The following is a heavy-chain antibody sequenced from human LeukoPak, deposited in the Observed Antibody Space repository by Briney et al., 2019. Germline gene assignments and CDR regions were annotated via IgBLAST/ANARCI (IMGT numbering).Heavy chain of an antibody. D-gene: IGHD2-2*01. V-gene: IGHV1-69*05. CDR1: GGTFTKYA. J-gene: IGHJ5*02. Sequence: ASVKVSCKASGGTFTKYAITWVRQAPGQGLEWMGRIIPIFGPPNYAQKFQSRVTITTDESTSTGYMELSSLRFEDTPVYYCVLGYCSTTSCLESGDSWFDPWGQGTLVTVSS. CDR3: VLGYCSTTSCLESGDSWFDP. CDR2: IIPIFGPP.